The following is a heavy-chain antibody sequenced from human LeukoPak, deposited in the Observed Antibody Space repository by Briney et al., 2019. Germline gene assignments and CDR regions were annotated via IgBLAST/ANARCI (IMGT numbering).Heavy chain of an antibody. J-gene: IGHJ3*02. Sequence: GGSLRLSCAASGFTFSSHWMHWVRQAPGKGLVWVSRINSDGSSISYADSVKGRFTISRDNAKNTLYLQMNSLRAEDTAVYYCARAGSEEPDAFDIWGQGTMVTVSS. CDR3: ARAGSEEPDAFDI. CDR1: GFTFSSHW. V-gene: IGHV3-74*01. CDR2: INSDGSSI.